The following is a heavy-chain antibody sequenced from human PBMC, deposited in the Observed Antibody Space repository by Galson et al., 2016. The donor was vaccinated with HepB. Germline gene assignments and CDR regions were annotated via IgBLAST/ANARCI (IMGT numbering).Heavy chain of an antibody. CDR3: ARHSDGFQGCCDS. CDR2: IDWAGDR. Sequence: PALVKPTQTLTLPCTFSGFSLTTTGMCVSWIRQSPAKALEWLALIDWAGDRHSNVPLRSRLSISRETAKNELGLTVANVDPADTGTYYCARHSDGFQGCCDSWGQGTLVTVSS. CDR1: GFSLTTTGMC. V-gene: IGHV2-70*01. J-gene: IGHJ5*02. D-gene: IGHD2-15*01.